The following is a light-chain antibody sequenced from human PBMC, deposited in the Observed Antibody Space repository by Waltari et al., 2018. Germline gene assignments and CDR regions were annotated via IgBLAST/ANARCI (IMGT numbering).Light chain of an antibody. V-gene: IGKV1-NL1*01. Sequence: DIKMTQSPSSLSASVGDRLTITCQASQGISNKLAWYQQKPGKVPKLLIYKASTLQSGVPSRFSGSGSGTDFTLTISSLQPEDFATYYCQHCYGTPYSFGQGTKVEIK. CDR1: QGISNK. CDR2: KAS. J-gene: IGKJ2*03. CDR3: QHCYGTPYS.